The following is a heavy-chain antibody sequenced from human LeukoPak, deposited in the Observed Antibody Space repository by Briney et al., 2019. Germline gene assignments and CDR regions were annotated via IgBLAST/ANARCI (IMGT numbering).Heavy chain of an antibody. CDR1: GYTFTSHA. Sequence: ASVKVSCKASGYTFTSHAMHWVRQAPGQRLEWMGWINAGNGNTKYSQKFQGRVTITRDTSASTAYMELSSLRSEDTAVYYCARGPPWELHDYWGQGTLVTVSS. D-gene: IGHD1-26*01. CDR3: ARGPPWELHDY. CDR2: INAGNGNT. J-gene: IGHJ4*02. V-gene: IGHV1-3*01.